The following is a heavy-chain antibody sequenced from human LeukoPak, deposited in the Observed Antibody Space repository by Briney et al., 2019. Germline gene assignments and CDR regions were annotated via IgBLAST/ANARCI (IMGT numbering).Heavy chain of an antibody. CDR1: GGSISSSSYY. D-gene: IGHD3-22*01. Sequence: SETLSLTCTVSGGSISSSSYYWGWIRQPPGKGLEWIGSIYYSGSTYYNPSLKSRVTISVATSKNQFSLKLSSVTAADTAVYYCARAYYYDSSGYSNYYYYGMDVWGQGTTVTVSS. CDR3: ARAYYYDSSGYSNYYYYGMDV. V-gene: IGHV4-39*01. CDR2: IYYSGST. J-gene: IGHJ6*02.